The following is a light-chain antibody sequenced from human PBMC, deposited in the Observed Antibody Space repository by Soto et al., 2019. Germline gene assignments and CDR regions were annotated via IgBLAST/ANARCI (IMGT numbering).Light chain of an antibody. J-gene: IGKJ4*01. Sequence: DIQMTQSPSSLSASFGDRVTMTCRASQGIGIYLAWFQQRPGNTPKLLIYAASTLQSGVPSRFSGSGSGTDFTLTISSLRPEDVATCYCQKYNSAPLTFGGGTRVEIK. V-gene: IGKV1-27*01. CDR3: QKYNSAPLT. CDR1: QGIGIY. CDR2: AAS.